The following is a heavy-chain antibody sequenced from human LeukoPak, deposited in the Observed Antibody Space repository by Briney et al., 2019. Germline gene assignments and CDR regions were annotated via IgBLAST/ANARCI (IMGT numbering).Heavy chain of an antibody. Sequence: PGGSLRLSCTASGFTFTNYAMSWVRQAPGKGLEWVATISDNGGSTYYVDSVRGRFTISRDNSKNTLYLQMNSLRAEDMAVHYCAKCSLGDYGDYRTPGAYYFDYWGQGTLVIISS. CDR2: ISDNGGST. J-gene: IGHJ4*02. D-gene: IGHD4-17*01. V-gene: IGHV3-23*01. CDR3: AKCSLGDYGDYRTPGAYYFDY. CDR1: GFTFTNYA.